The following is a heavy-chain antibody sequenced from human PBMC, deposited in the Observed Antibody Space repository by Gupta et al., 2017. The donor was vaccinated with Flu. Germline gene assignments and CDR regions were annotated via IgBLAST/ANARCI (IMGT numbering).Heavy chain of an antibody. CDR3: ARDRSSTWDMCYFDY. J-gene: IGHJ4*02. CDR1: GFTFSGYS. V-gene: IGHV3-21*01. Sequence: EVQLVESGGGLVKPGGSLRLSCAASGFTFSGYSMNWVRQAPGKGLEWVSSISSTGSFFYYADSVKGRFTISRDNSRNSLYLQMNSLRAEDTAVYYCARDRSSTWDMCYFDYWGQGSLVAVSA. CDR2: ISSTGSFF. D-gene: IGHD6-13*01.